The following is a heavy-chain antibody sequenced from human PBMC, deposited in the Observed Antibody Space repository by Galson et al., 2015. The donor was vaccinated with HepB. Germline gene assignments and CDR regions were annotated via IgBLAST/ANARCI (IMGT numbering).Heavy chain of an antibody. Sequence: SVKVSCKASGYTFTSYGISWVRQAPGQGLEWMGWISATNGDTDYPQNFQGRVTMTTDTSTSTAYMELTNLRSDDTAVYYCARGGYRRSFFDYWGQGTLVTVSS. V-gene: IGHV1-18*01. CDR3: ARGGYRRSFFDY. CDR1: GYTFTSYG. J-gene: IGHJ4*02. D-gene: IGHD2-2*01. CDR2: ISATNGDT.